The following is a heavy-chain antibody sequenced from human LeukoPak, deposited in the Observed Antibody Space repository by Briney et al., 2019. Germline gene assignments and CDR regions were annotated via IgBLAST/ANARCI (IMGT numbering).Heavy chain of an antibody. D-gene: IGHD3-9*01. Sequence: SETLSLTCTVSGGSISSYYWSWIRQPPGKGLEWIGYIYYSGSTNYNPSLKSRVTISVDTSKNQFSLKLSSVTAADTAVYYCARGGARYHRSAFDIWGQGTMVTVSS. CDR2: IYYSGST. V-gene: IGHV4-59*01. J-gene: IGHJ3*02. CDR3: ARGGARYHRSAFDI. CDR1: GGSISSYY.